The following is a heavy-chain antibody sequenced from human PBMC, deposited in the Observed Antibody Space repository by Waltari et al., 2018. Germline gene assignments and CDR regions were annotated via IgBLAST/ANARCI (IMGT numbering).Heavy chain of an antibody. J-gene: IGHJ4*02. CDR3: ATSVGATAPFDH. CDR2: IDPEDGET. V-gene: IGHV1-69-2*01. D-gene: IGHD1-26*01. Sequence: EVQLVESGAEVKKPGATVKVSCRVSGYTFTDYYMHWVQQAPGKGLEWMGLIDPEDGETMYAEKFQGRVTITADTSIETAYMEMSSLRSDDTAVYYCATSVGATAPFDHWGQGALVTVSS. CDR1: GYTFTDYY.